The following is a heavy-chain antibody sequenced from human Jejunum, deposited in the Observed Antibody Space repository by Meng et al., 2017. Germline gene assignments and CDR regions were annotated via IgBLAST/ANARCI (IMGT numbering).Heavy chain of an antibody. J-gene: IGHJ2*01. CDR1: GGSFSGYY. D-gene: IGHD3-10*02. Sequence: VEAQAWGAGLLKASETLSLPCTVYGGSFSGYYWSWIRQPPGKGLEWIGEINHSGSTSYNPSLKSRVTISIDNSKNRFSLSLNSVTAADTAIYYCARADYVRYFDLWGRGTLVTVSS. CDR3: ARADYVRYFDL. CDR2: INHSGST. V-gene: IGHV4-34*01.